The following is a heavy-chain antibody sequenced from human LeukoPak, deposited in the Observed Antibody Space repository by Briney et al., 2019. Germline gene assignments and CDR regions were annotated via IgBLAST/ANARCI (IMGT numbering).Heavy chain of an antibody. CDR2: IYYSGST. V-gene: IGHV4-61*01. Sequence: SEPLSLTCTVSGGSVSSGSYYWRWIRQPPGKGLEWIGYIYYSGSTNYNPSLKSRVTISVDTSKNQFSLKLSSVTAADTAVYYCARGSREYSYGWGQGTLVTVSS. CDR1: GGSVSSGSYY. J-gene: IGHJ4*02. CDR3: ARGSREYSYG. D-gene: IGHD5-18*01.